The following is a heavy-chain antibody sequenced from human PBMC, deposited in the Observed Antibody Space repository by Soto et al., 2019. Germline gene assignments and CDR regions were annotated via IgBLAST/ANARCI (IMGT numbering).Heavy chain of an antibody. CDR3: AKDLGSDNWFDP. Sequence: QVQLVESGGGVVQPGRSLRLSCAASGFTFSSYGMHWVRQAPGKGLEWVAVISYDGSNKYYADSVKGRFTISRDNSKNTLYLQMNSLRAEDTAVYYCAKDLGSDNWFDPWGQGTLVTVSS. J-gene: IGHJ5*02. CDR2: ISYDGSNK. CDR1: GFTFSSYG. V-gene: IGHV3-30*18. D-gene: IGHD2-15*01.